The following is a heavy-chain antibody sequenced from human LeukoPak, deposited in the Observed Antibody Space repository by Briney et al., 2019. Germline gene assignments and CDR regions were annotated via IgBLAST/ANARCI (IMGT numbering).Heavy chain of an antibody. CDR1: GYTFTSYA. CDR2: INTNTGNP. Sequence: ASVEVSCKASGYTFTSYAMNWVRQAPGQGLEWMGWINTNTGNPTYAQGFTGRFVFSLDTSVSTAYLQISSLKAEDTAVYYCARGGARVSYYNYYYYMDVWGKGTTVTVSS. D-gene: IGHD3-10*01. J-gene: IGHJ6*03. CDR3: ARGGARVSYYNYYYYMDV. V-gene: IGHV7-4-1*02.